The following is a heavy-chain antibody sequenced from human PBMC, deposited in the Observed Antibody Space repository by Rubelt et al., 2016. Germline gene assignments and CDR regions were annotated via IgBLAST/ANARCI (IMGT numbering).Heavy chain of an antibody. V-gene: IGHV1-46*01. CDR3: AGAVRVGQLSWDY. CDR1: GYTFISYN. Sequence: SGAEVKRPGASVKVSCKASGYTFISYNMHWVRQAPRQGPEWMGGISPSGGSTSYAQKFQGSVTLTRDTSTSTAYMELSSLRSDDTAVDYYAGAVRVGQLSWDYWGQGSLVTVSS. D-gene: IGHD3-16*02. CDR2: ISPSGGST. J-gene: IGHJ4*02.